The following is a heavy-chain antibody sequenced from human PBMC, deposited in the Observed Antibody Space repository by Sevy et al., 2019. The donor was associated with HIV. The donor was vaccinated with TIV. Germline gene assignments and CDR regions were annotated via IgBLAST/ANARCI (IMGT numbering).Heavy chain of an antibody. CDR2: IYYNGPI. CDR1: GGSITSLY. Sequence: SETLSLTCTVSGGSITSLYWNWIRQPPGKGLEWIANIYYNGPINYHPSLKSRVTLSLDTSKNQFSLRLSYVTAADTAMYYCAGENAWGRGYSWGQGTLVTVSS. J-gene: IGHJ4*02. V-gene: IGHV4-59*08. D-gene: IGHD1-26*01. CDR3: AGENAWGRGYS.